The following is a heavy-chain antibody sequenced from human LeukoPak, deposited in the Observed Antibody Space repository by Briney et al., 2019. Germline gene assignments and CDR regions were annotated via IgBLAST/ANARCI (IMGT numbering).Heavy chain of an antibody. V-gene: IGHV4-39*01. CDR1: GGSISSSSYY. Sequence: KPSETLSLTCTVSGGSISSSSYYWGWIRQPPGKGLEWIGSIYYSGSTYYNPSLKSRVTISVDTSKNQVSLKLSSVTAADTAVYYCASFYGSGSRWGQGTLVTVSS. D-gene: IGHD3-10*01. J-gene: IGHJ4*02. CDR2: IYYSGST. CDR3: ASFYGSGSR.